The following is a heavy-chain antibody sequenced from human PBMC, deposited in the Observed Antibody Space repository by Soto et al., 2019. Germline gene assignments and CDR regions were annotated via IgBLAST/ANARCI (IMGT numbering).Heavy chain of an antibody. D-gene: IGHD3-22*01. CDR2: ISAYNGNT. CDR1: GYTFTSYG. V-gene: IGHV1-18*01. Sequence: ASVKVSCKASGYTFTSYGISWVRQAPGQGLEWMGWISAYNGNTNYAQKLQGRVTMTTDTSTGTAYMELRSLRSDDTAVYYCAEEGGYDSSGYYLGLDYYYYGMDVWGQGTTVTVSS. J-gene: IGHJ6*02. CDR3: AEEGGYDSSGYYLGLDYYYYGMDV.